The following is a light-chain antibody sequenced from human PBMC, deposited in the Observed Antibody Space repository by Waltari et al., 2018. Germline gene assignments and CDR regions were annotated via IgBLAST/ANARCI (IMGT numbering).Light chain of an antibody. CDR1: ILRKSY. CDR3: NSRDTSPNHLV. J-gene: IGLJ2*01. Sequence: SDLTQDPAVSVALGQTVTLSFQGDILRKSYASWYQQKSGQAPVLVLYNTNHRPSGIPDRVSGSSSGDTASLTITGAQAEDEGDYYCNSRDTSPNHLVFGGGTKLTVL. V-gene: IGLV3-19*01. CDR2: NTN.